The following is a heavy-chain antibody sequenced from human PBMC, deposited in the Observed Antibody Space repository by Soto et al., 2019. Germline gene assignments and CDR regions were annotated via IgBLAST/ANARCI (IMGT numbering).Heavy chain of an antibody. CDR1: GYTFTNYD. J-gene: IGHJ6*03. V-gene: IGHV1-8*01. D-gene: IGHD6-19*01. CDR3: ATVSAWQFYFFMDV. Sequence: QVQLVQSGAEVKKPGAPVKVSCKASGYTFTNYDINWVRQATGQGLEWMGWMNPNSGDTGYAQNFQGRVTMTRNTSISTAYMELSSLRSEDTAVYYCATVSAWQFYFFMDVWGKGTTVTVSS. CDR2: MNPNSGDT.